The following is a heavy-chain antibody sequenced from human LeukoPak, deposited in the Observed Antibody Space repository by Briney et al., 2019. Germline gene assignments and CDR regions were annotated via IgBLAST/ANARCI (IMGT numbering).Heavy chain of an antibody. CDR1: GGSISSYY. J-gene: IGHJ5*02. CDR2: IYTSGST. V-gene: IGHV4-4*07. Sequence: PLETLSLTCTVSGGSISSYYWSWIRQPAGKGLEWIGRIYTSGSTNYNPSLKSRVTMSVDTSKNQFSLKLSSVTSADTAVYYCARDYYYDSSGRILRFDPWGQRTLVTVSS. CDR3: ARDYYYDSSGRILRFDP. D-gene: IGHD3-22*01.